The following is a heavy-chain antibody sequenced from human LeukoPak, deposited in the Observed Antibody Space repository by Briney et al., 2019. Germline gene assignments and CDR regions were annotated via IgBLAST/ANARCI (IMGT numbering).Heavy chain of an antibody. CDR2: IYYSGST. V-gene: IGHV4-39*01. CDR1: GGSISSSGYY. D-gene: IGHD2-15*01. Sequence: PSETLSLTCTVSGGSISSSGYYWGWIRQPPGKGLEWIGSIYYSGSTYYNPSLKSRVTISADTSTNQFSLKLSSVTAADTAVYYCARQTDKPGYCSGGSCPVDYWGQGTLVTVSS. CDR3: ARQTDKPGYCSGGSCPVDY. J-gene: IGHJ4*02.